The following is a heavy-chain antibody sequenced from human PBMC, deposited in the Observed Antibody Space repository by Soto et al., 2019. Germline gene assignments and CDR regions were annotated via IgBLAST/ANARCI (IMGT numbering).Heavy chain of an antibody. V-gene: IGHV1-2*04. CDR1: GYTFTGYY. D-gene: IGHD3-3*01. CDR2: INPNSGGT. J-gene: IGHJ4*02. CDR3: ARGNGIWSGYYTGDY. Sequence: ASVKVSCKASGYTFTGYYMHWVRQAPGQGLEWMGWINPNSGGTNYAQKFQGWVTMTRDTSISTAYMELSRLRSDDTAVYYCARGNGIWSGYYTGDYWGQGTLVTVS.